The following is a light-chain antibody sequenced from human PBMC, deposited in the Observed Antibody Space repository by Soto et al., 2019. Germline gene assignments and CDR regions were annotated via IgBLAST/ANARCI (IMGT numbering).Light chain of an antibody. CDR3: QQRSNR. J-gene: IGKJ4*01. CDR2: DAS. Sequence: EIVLTQSPATLSLSPGERATLSCRASQYVNTYLAWYQQKPGQAPRLLIYDASNRAAGVPARFSGSGSGTDFTLTISSLEPDDFAVYYCQQRSNRFGGGTKVEI. V-gene: IGKV3-11*01. CDR1: QYVNTY.